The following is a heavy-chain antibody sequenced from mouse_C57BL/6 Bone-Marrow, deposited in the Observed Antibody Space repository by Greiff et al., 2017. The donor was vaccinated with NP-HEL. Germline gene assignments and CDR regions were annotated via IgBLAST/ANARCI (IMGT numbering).Heavy chain of an antibody. V-gene: IGHV1-53*01. CDR1: GYTFTSYW. J-gene: IGHJ1*03. D-gene: IGHD1-1*01. Sequence: QVQLQQPGTELVKPGASVKLSCKASGYTFTSYWMHWVKQRPGQGLEWIGNINPSNGGTNYNEKFKSKATLTVDKSSSTAYMQLSSLTSEDSAVYYCARSGGADYYGSSYGYVDVWGTGTTVTVSS. CDR3: ARSGGADYYGSSYGYVDV. CDR2: INPSNGGT.